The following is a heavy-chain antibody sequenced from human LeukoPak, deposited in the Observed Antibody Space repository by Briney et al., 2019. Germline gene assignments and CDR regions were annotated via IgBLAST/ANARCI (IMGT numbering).Heavy chain of an antibody. CDR2: INTKGET. D-gene: IGHD2-21*01. CDR1: GDSTSAYQ. CDR3: ATSNDAKIAPFDH. J-gene: IGHJ4*02. V-gene: IGHV4-4*09. Sequence: SETLSLTCTVSGDSTSAYQWSWVRQSPEKGLEWIGCINTKGETSYNPSLKSRVTTSVDTSKSQFSLRLTSVTAADTAVYYCATSNDAKIAPFDHWGQGAPVTVSS.